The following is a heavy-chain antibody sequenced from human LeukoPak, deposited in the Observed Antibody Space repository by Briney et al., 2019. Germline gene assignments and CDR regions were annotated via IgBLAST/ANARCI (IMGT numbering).Heavy chain of an antibody. V-gene: IGHV4-59*01. CDR3: ARDPSGYFNY. CDR1: GGSISSYY. D-gene: IGHD3-22*01. J-gene: IGHJ4*02. CDR2: IYYSGST. Sequence: SETLSLTCTVSGGSISSYYSSWIRQPPGKGLEWIGYIYYSGSTNYNPSLKSRVTISVDTSKNQFSLKLSSVTAVDTAVYYCARDPSGYFNYWGQGTLATVSS.